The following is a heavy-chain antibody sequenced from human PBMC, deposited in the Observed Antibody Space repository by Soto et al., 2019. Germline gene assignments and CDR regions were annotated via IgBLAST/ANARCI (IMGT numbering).Heavy chain of an antibody. CDR3: GGYGSRGVIIDF. Sequence: SETLSLTCNVSGASIRNFYWNWIRQSPGKGLEWIGYIYYSAGTNYKPSLKSRVTISLDTSKNQSSLHLNSVTAADTAVYYCGGYGSRGVIIDFWGQGTLVTVSS. J-gene: IGHJ4*02. CDR1: GASIRNFY. V-gene: IGHV4-59*01. D-gene: IGHD3-10*01. CDR2: IYYSAGT.